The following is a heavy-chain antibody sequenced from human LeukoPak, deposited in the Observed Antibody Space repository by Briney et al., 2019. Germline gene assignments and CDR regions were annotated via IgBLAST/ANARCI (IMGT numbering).Heavy chain of an antibody. CDR1: GFTFSSYG. D-gene: IGHD3-3*01. CDR3: AATITGGNYYYMDV. CDR2: ISYDGSNK. Sequence: GGSLRLSCAASGFTFSSYGMHWVRQAPGKGLEWVAVISYDGSNKYYADSVKGRFTISRDNSKNTLYLQMGSLGAEDMAVYYCAATITGGNYYYMDVWGKGTTVTVSS. J-gene: IGHJ6*03. V-gene: IGHV3-30*03.